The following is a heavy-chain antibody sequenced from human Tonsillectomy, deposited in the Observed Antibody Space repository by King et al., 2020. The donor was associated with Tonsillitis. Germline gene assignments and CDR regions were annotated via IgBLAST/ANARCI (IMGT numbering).Heavy chain of an antibody. D-gene: IGHD3-10*01. Sequence: QLVQSGAEVKKPGASVKVSCKTSGYTFTSYGIGWVRQAPGQGREWMGWISVYNGNTNYAQKFQGRVTMTTDTSTSTAYMELRSLRSDDTAMYYCARHAWFGELFLHFDYWGQGTLVTVSS. CDR3: ARHAWFGELFLHFDY. J-gene: IGHJ4*02. CDR1: GYTFTSYG. CDR2: ISVYNGNT. V-gene: IGHV1-18*01.